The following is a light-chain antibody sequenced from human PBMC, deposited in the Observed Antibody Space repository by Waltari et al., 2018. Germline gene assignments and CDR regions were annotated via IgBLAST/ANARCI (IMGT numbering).Light chain of an antibody. Sequence: SYVLTQPPSVSVAPGTPARMTCGGNNIGSKGVHWYQQKAGQAPKLVMYYDSDRPSGIPERFSGSNSGNTATLTISRVEAGDEADYYCQVWESTSDIRVFGGGTKLTVL. CDR1: NIGSKG. J-gene: IGLJ2*01. CDR2: YDS. V-gene: IGLV3-21*01. CDR3: QVWESTSDIRV.